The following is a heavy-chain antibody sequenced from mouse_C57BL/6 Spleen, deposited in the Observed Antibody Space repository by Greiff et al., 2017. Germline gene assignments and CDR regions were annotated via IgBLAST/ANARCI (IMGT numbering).Heavy chain of an antibody. V-gene: IGHV1-82*01. CDR1: GYAFSSSW. CDR3: ARGKLGTPVDG. CDR2: IYTGDGDT. Sequence: QVQLQQSGPELVKPGASVKISCTASGYAFSSSWMNWVKQSPGKGLEWIGRIYTGDGDTNYTGKFKGKATLTADKASSTAYLQLSILTSEDSAVYFCARGKLGTPVDGWGQGTTLTVSS. J-gene: IGHJ2*01. D-gene: IGHD4-1*01.